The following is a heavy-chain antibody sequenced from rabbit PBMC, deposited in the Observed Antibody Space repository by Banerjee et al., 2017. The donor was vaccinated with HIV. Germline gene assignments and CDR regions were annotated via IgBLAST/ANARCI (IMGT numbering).Heavy chain of an antibody. Sequence: QEQLEESGGGLVQPGASLTLTCTASGFSFSSGYDMCWVRQAPGKGLEWVACIVAANSDSTYYASWVNGRFTISKTSSTTVTLQMTSLTAADTATYFCARADRDGGWPYILWGPGTLVTVS. D-gene: IGHD5-1*01. CDR2: IVAANSDST. J-gene: IGHJ6*01. V-gene: IGHV1S45*01. CDR1: GFSFSSGYD. CDR3: ARADRDGGWPYIL.